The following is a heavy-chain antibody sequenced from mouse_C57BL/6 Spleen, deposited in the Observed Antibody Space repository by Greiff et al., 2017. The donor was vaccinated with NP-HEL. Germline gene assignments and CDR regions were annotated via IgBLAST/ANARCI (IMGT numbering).Heavy chain of an antibody. Sequence: VQLQQSGTVLARPGASVKLSCKTSGYTFTSYWMHWVKQRPGQGLEWIGAIYPGNSDTSYNQKFKGKAKLTAVTSASTAYMELSSLTNEDSAVYYCTGGYYSNYEGDYWGQGTTLTASS. CDR1: GYTFTSYW. CDR3: TGGYYSNYEGDY. V-gene: IGHV1-5*01. CDR2: IYPGNSDT. D-gene: IGHD2-5*01. J-gene: IGHJ2*01.